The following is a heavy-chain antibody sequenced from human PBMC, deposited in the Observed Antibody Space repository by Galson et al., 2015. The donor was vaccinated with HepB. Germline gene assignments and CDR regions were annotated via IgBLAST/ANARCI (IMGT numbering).Heavy chain of an antibody. CDR3: ARNSPVYDY. Sequence: SLRLSCAASGFTFSNYWMTWVRQAPGKGLEWVAKIKPDGSQKYSVDSVEGRITISRDNAKNSLYLQMNSLRAEDTALYYCARNSPVYDYWGQGILVSVSS. J-gene: IGHJ4*02. CDR1: GFTFSNYW. CDR2: IKPDGSQK. V-gene: IGHV3-7*03. D-gene: IGHD2-21*01.